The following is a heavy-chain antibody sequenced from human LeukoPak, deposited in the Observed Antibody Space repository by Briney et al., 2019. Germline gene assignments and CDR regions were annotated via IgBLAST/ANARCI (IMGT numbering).Heavy chain of an antibody. D-gene: IGHD1-26*01. V-gene: IGHV3-13*01. CDR1: GFTFSRYD. Sequence: GGSLRLSCAASGFTFSRYDMHWVRQATGKSLEWVSAIGPAGDTYYPGSVKGRFTVSRENAKNSLFLQMNSLRAEDTAVYYCARGLEYSGSQGNFDYWGQGTLVTVPS. J-gene: IGHJ4*02. CDR2: IGPAGDT. CDR3: ARGLEYSGSQGNFDY.